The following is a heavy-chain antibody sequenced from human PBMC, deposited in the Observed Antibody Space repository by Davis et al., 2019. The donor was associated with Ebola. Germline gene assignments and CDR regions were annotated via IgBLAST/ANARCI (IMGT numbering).Heavy chain of an antibody. Sequence: GESLKISCAASGFTFSGSAMHWVRQASGKGLEWVGRIRSKANSYATAYAASVKGRFTISRDDSKNTAYLQMNSLKTEDTAVYYCTTELYSVDYWGQGTLVTVSS. V-gene: IGHV3-73*01. J-gene: IGHJ4*02. CDR2: IRSKANSYAT. D-gene: IGHD2-8*01. CDR3: TTELYSVDY. CDR1: GFTFSGSA.